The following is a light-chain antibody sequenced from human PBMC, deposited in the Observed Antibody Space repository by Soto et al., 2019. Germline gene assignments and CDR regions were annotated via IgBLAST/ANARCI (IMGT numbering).Light chain of an antibody. Sequence: DIQMTQSPSTLSASVGDRVTITCRASQSISSWLAWYQQKPGKAPKLLIYDASSLESGVPSRFRASGSGTEFPLTLSSLQPDDFATYYCHQYNSYSPYTFGQGTKLEIK. CDR3: HQYNSYSPYT. V-gene: IGKV1-5*01. CDR1: QSISSW. J-gene: IGKJ2*01. CDR2: DAS.